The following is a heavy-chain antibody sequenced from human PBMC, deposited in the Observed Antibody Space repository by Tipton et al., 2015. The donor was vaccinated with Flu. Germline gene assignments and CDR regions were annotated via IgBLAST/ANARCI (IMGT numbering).Heavy chain of an antibody. V-gene: IGHV3-11*01. Sequence: SGFTFSDYYMSWIRQAPGKGLEWVSYISSSGSTIYYADSVKGRFTISRDNAKNSLYLQMNSLRAEDTAVYYCATYDFWSGYSSPYYYYGMDVWGQGTTVTVSS. CDR2: ISSSGSTI. D-gene: IGHD3-3*01. J-gene: IGHJ6*02. CDR3: ATYDFWSGYSSPYYYYGMDV. CDR1: GFTFSDYY.